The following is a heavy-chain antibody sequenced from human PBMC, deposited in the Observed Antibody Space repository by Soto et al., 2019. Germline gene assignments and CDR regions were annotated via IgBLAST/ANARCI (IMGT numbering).Heavy chain of an antibody. CDR3: ARDSGGMDV. J-gene: IGHJ6*02. V-gene: IGHV1-3*01. CDR1: GYTFTSYA. Sequence: QVQLVQSGAEVKKPGASVKVSCKVSGYTFTSYAMHWVRQAPGQRLGRMGWSNAGNGNTKYSQKCQGRVTITRDTSASTAYMELSSLRSEDTAVEYCARDSGGMDVWGQGTTVTVSS. CDR2: SNAGNGNT.